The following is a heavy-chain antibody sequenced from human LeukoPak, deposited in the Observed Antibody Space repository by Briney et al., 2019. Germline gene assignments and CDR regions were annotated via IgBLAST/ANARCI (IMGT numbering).Heavy chain of an antibody. CDR3: ARDHCSGGSCYYAFDI. J-gene: IGHJ3*02. D-gene: IGHD2-15*01. CDR1: GGSISSYY. CDR2: IYYSGST. Sequence: SETLSLTCTVSGGSISSYYWSWIRQPPGKGLEWIGYIYYSGSTNYNPSPKSRVTISVDTSKNQFSLKLSSVTAADTAVYYCARDHCSGGSCYYAFDIWGQGTMVTVSS. V-gene: IGHV4-59*01.